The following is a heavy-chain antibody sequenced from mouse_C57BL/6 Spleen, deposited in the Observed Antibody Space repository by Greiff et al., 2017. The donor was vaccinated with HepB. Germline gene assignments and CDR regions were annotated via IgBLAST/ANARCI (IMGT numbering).Heavy chain of an antibody. Sequence: EVQLVESGGDLVKPGGSLKLSCAASGFTFSSYGMSWVRQTPDKRLEWVATISSGGSYTYYPDSVKGRFTISRDNAKNTLYLQMSSLKSEDTAMYYCARRDSNYWYFDVWGTGTTVTVSS. D-gene: IGHD2-5*01. CDR2: ISSGGSYT. J-gene: IGHJ1*03. CDR1: GFTFSSYG. CDR3: ARRDSNYWYFDV. V-gene: IGHV5-6*01.